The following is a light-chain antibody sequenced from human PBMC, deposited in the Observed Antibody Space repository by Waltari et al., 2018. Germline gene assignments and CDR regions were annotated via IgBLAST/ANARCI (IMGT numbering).Light chain of an antibody. V-gene: IGLV1-40*01. Sequence: QSVLTQPPSVSGAPGQPITIPCTGSTSTIGAGYDVQGYQQLPGTAPQLLIYDNINRPSGVPDRFSGSKSGTSASLAITGLQAEDEADYYCQSYDSSLVVFGGGTKLTVL. CDR1: TSTIGAGYD. J-gene: IGLJ2*01. CDR2: DNI. CDR3: QSYDSSLVV.